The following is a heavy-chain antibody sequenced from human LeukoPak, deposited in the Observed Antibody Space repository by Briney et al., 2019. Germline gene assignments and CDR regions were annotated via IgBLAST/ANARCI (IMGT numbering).Heavy chain of an antibody. Sequence: SETLSPTCAVYGGSFSGYYWSWIRQPPGKGLEWIGEINHSGSTNYNPSLKSRVTISVDTSKNQFSLKLSSVTAADTAVYYCARVDYYDSSGYYWGQGTLVTVSS. D-gene: IGHD3-22*01. CDR2: INHSGST. J-gene: IGHJ4*02. V-gene: IGHV4-34*01. CDR3: ARVDYYDSSGYY. CDR1: GGSFSGYY.